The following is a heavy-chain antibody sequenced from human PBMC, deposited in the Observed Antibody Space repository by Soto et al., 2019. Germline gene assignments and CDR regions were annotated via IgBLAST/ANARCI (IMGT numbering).Heavy chain of an antibody. CDR1: GYSFTSYW. V-gene: IGHV5-51*01. J-gene: IGHJ3*02. Sequence: PGESLKISCKGSGYSFTSYWIGWVRQMPGKGLEWMGIIYPGDSDTRYSPSFEGQVTISADKSISTAYLQWSSLKASDTAMYYCLGYCATTSCLARIWAQETMVTVSS. CDR2: IYPGDSDT. CDR3: LGYCATTSCLARI. D-gene: IGHD2-2*01.